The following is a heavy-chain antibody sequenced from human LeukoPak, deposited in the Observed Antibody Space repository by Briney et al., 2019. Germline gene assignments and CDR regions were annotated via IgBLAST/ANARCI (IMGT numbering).Heavy chain of an antibody. V-gene: IGHV3-7*01. J-gene: IGHJ4*02. D-gene: IGHD3-9*01. CDR1: GFTFSSFN. Sequence: GGSLRLSCEASGFTFSSFNMHWVRQAPGKGLEWVANIKQDGSEKYYVDSVKGRFTISRDNAKNSLYLQMNSLRAEDTAVYYCARAAYDILTGYSFRFDYWGQGTLVTVSS. CDR3: ARAAYDILTGYSFRFDY. CDR2: IKQDGSEK.